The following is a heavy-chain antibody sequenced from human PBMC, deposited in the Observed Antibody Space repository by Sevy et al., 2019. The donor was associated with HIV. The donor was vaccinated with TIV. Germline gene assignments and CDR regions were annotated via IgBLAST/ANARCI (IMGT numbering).Heavy chain of an antibody. CDR3: ARGENDDEFFQY. J-gene: IGHJ1*01. V-gene: IGHV3-30*04. Sequence: GGSLRPSCTVSGFIFSNFAMHWVRQAPGKGPEWVAVTSYDGSHKYYADSVKGRFIVSRDNSRNILSLEMSSLTRDDTAVYYCARGENDDEFFQYWGQGTLVTVSS. CDR1: GFIFSNFA. D-gene: IGHD1-26*01. CDR2: TSYDGSHK.